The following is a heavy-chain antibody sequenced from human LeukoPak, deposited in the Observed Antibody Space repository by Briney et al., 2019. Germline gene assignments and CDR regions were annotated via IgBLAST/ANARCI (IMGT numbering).Heavy chain of an antibody. CDR1: GGSISSYY. Sequence: SETLSLTCTVSGGSISSYYWSWIPQPPGKGLEWIGYIYYSGSTNYNPSLKSRVTISVDTSKNQFSLKLSSVTAADTAVYYCARGVLTGFDYWGQGTLVTVSS. V-gene: IGHV4-59*01. CDR2: IYYSGST. CDR3: ARGVLTGFDY. J-gene: IGHJ4*02. D-gene: IGHD3-9*01.